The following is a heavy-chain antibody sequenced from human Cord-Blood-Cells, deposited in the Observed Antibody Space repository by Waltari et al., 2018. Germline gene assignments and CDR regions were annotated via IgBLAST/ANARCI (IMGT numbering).Heavy chain of an antibody. CDR1: GYTLTELS. J-gene: IGHJ5*02. V-gene: IGHV1-24*01. CDR3: ATVWDTAMLNWFDP. Sequence: QVQLVQSGAEVKKPGASVKVSCKVSGYTLTELSMHWVRQAPGKGLEWMGGLDPEDGETIYAQKFQGRVTRTEDTSTDTAYMELSSLRSEDTAVYYCATVWDTAMLNWFDPWGQGTLVTVSS. CDR2: LDPEDGET. D-gene: IGHD5-18*01.